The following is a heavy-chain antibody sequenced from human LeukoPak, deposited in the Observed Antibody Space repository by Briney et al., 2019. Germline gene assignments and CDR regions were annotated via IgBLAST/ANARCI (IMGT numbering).Heavy chain of an antibody. CDR2: INHNGNVN. Sequence: PGGSLRLSCAASGFTFSSYWMNWARQAPGKGLEWVASINHNGNVNYYVDSVKGRFTISRDNAKNSVFLQMNSLGVEDTAIYYCARALSAWGQGTLVTVSS. CDR3: ARALSA. D-gene: IGHD3-3*01. J-gene: IGHJ4*02. CDR1: GFTFSSYW. V-gene: IGHV3-7*03.